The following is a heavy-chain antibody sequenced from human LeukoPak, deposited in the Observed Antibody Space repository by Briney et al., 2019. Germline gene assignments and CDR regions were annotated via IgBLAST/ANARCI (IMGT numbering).Heavy chain of an antibody. CDR2: ISWNSGSI. Sequence: GGSLRLSCAASGFTFYDYAVHWVRHAPGKGLEWVSGISWNSGSIGYADSVKGRFTIYRDNAKNSLYLQMNSLRAEDTALYYCAKANSGYDFPPSGWYQYWGQGTLVTVSS. CDR3: AKANSGYDFPPSGWYQY. V-gene: IGHV3-9*01. CDR1: GFTFYDYA. J-gene: IGHJ4*02. D-gene: IGHD5-12*01.